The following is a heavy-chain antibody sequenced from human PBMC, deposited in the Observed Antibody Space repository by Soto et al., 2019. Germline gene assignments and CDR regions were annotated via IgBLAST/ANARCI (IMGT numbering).Heavy chain of an antibody. CDR1: EFTFSSYA. D-gene: IGHD4-4*01. CDR3: AKVPTGEMATVFQAFDI. V-gene: IGHV3-23*01. CDR2: ISGSGGST. J-gene: IGHJ3*02. Sequence: EVQLLESGGGLVQPGGSLRLSCVASEFTFSSYAMSWVRQAPGKGLEWVSAISGSGGSTYYADSVKGRFAVSRDNSKHTLYLQMNSLRDEDTAVYYCAKVPTGEMATVFQAFDIWGQGTMVTVSS.